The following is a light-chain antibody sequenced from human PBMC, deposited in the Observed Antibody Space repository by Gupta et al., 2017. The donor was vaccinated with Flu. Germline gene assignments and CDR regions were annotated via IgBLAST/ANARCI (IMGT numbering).Light chain of an antibody. Sequence: TSPKNVIYEDDQRPSGVPDRFSGSIDRSSNSASLTISGRKTEDEADYYCQSYEVFGGGTKLTVL. CDR3: QSYEV. J-gene: IGLJ2*01. CDR2: EDD. V-gene: IGLV6-57*01.